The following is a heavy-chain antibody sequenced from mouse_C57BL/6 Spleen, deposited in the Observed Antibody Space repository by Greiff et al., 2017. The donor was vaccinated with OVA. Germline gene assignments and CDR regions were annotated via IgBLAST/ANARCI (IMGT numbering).Heavy chain of an antibody. J-gene: IGHJ3*01. D-gene: IGHD4-1*02. CDR1: GYTFTDYE. CDR2: IDPETGGT. V-gene: IGHV1-15*01. Sequence: VKLQESGAELVRPGASVTLSCKASGYTFTDYEMHWVKQTPVHGLEWIGAIDPETGGTAYNQKFKGKAILTADKSSSTAYMELRSLTSEDSAVYYCTRSPTGTCWFAYWGQGTLVTVSA. CDR3: TRSPTGTCWFAY.